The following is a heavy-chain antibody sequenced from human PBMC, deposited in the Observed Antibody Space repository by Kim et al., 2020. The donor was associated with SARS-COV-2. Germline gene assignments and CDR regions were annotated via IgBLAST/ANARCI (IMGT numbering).Heavy chain of an antibody. J-gene: IGHJ4*02. CDR1: GGSFSGYY. V-gene: IGHV4-34*01. CDR3: AGAAPGAAAGYYFDY. D-gene: IGHD6-13*01. Sequence: SETLSLTCAVYGGSFSGYYWSWIRQPPGKGLEWIGEINHSGSTNYNPSLKSRVTISVDTSKNQFSLKLSSVTAADTAVYYCAGAAPGAAAGYYFDYWGQGTLVTVSS. CDR2: INHSGST.